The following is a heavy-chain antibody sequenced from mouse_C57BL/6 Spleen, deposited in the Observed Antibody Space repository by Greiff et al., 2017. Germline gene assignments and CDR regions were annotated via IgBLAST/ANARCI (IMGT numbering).Heavy chain of an antibody. V-gene: IGHV1-64*01. CDR1: GYTFTSYW. D-gene: IGHD3-1*01. CDR3: ARVGGSYYAMDY. Sequence: QVQLQQPGAELVKPGASVKLSCKASGYTFTSYWMHWVKQRPGQGLEWIGMIHPNSGRTNYNEKFKRKATLTVDKSSSTAYMQLSSLTSEDSAVYYCARVGGSYYAMDYWGQGTSVTVSS. CDR2: IHPNSGRT. J-gene: IGHJ4*01.